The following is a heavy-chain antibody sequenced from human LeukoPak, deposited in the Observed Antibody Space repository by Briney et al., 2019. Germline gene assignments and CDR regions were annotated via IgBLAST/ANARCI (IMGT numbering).Heavy chain of an antibody. Sequence: PSETLSLTCTVSGGSISSYYWSWIRQPPGKGLEWIGYIYYSGSTNYNPSLKSRVTISVDTSKNQFSLKLSSVTAADTAVYYCAREADDYRHPYYMDVWGKGTTVTVSS. D-gene: IGHD4-11*01. CDR1: GGSISSYY. J-gene: IGHJ6*03. CDR2: IYYSGST. V-gene: IGHV4-59*01. CDR3: AREADDYRHPYYMDV.